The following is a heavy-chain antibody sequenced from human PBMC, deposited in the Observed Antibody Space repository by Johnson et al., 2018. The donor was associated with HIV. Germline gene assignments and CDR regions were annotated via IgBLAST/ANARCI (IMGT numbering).Heavy chain of an antibody. CDR1: GFTFSDYY. CDR2: ISGDGSSS. Sequence: QVQLVESGGGLVKPGGSLRLSCAASGFTFSDYYMRWIRQAPGKGLEWVSRISGDGSSSSYADSVKGRFTISRDNAKNTLYLQMNSLRAEDTAVYFCARGFCSNGVCSSLLGFDAFDIWGQGT. J-gene: IGHJ3*02. CDR3: ARGFCSNGVCSSLLGFDAFDI. V-gene: IGHV3-11*06. D-gene: IGHD2-8*01.